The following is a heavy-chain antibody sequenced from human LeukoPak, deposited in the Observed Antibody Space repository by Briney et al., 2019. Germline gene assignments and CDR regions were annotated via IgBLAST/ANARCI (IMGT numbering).Heavy chain of an antibody. CDR3: AKDRLYPNDIFDV. D-gene: IGHD2-8*01. V-gene: IGHV3-23*01. J-gene: IGHJ3*01. CDR1: GFTFSSYA. Sequence: GGSLRLSCVASGFTFSSYAMSWVRQAPGKGPEWVAAVTGNGVTTWYAPFAKGRFIISRDNSKNTLYLQMSGLRAEDTALFYCAKDRLYPNDIFDVWGQGTMVTVS. CDR2: VTGNGVTT.